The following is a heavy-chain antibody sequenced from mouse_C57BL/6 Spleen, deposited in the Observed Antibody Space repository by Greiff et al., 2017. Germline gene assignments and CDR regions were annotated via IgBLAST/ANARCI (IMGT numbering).Heavy chain of an antibody. CDR1: GYAFSSSW. J-gene: IGHJ2*01. D-gene: IGHD2-12*01. CDR2: IYPGDGDT. Sequence: QVQLKESGPELVKPGASVKISCKASGYAFSSSWMNWVKQRPGKGLEWIGRIYPGDGDTNYNGKFKGKATLTAAKSSSTAYMQLSSLTSEDSAVYFCARYPLYSPLDYWGQGTTLTVSS. CDR3: ARYPLYSPLDY. V-gene: IGHV1-82*01.